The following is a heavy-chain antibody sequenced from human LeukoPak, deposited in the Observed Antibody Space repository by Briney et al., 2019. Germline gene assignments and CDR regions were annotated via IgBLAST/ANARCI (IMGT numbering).Heavy chain of an antibody. CDR2: INHSGST. CDR3: ARRGRVYGSYYYMDV. D-gene: IGHD3-16*01. J-gene: IGHJ6*03. V-gene: IGHV4-34*01. Sequence: SETLSLTCAVYGGSFSGYYWSWIRQPPGKGLEWIGEINHSGSTNYNPSLKSRVTTSVDTSKNQFSLKLSSVTAADTAVYYCARRGRVYGSYYYMDVWGKGTTVTVSS. CDR1: GGSFSGYY.